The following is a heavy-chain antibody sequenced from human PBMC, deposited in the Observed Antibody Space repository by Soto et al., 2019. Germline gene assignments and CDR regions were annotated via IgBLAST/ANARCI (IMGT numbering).Heavy chain of an antibody. CDR2: INTDGLS. D-gene: IGHD2-15*01. CDR1: GVSITSYY. CDR3: ARVPVAVAATEDYYGLDV. Sequence: KTSETLSLTCSVSGVSITSYYWSWIRQSAGGGLEWMGRINTDGLSTYSPSFKSRLTMSLDTSKNQVSLRLISVTAADTAVYFCARVPVAVAATEDYYGLDVWGQGTTVTVS. J-gene: IGHJ6*02. V-gene: IGHV4-4*07.